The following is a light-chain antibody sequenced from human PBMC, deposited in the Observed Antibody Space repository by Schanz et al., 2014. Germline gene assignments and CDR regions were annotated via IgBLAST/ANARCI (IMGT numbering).Light chain of an antibody. CDR3: QSYDSSLSGWG. J-gene: IGLJ3*02. CDR1: SSNIGAGYD. CDR2: GNI. Sequence: QSVLTQPPSVSGAPGQRITISCTGSSSNIGAGYDVHWYQHFPGPAPKVLIYGNIYRPSGVPDRFSGSKSGTSASLAITGLQAEDEADYYSQSYDSSLSGWGFGGGAKLTV. V-gene: IGLV1-40*01.